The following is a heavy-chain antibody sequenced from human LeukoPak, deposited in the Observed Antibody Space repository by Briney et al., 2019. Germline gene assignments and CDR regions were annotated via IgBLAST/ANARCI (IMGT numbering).Heavy chain of an antibody. CDR2: MYPNSGNT. Sequence: ASVKVSCKASGYTFTSYDINWVRQATGQGLEWMGWMYPNSGNTGYAQKFQGRVTMTRNTSISTAYMELSSLRSEDTAVYYCARGWRVIPYYYYYYMVVWGKGNTVTVSS. J-gene: IGHJ6*03. CDR1: GYTFTSYD. CDR3: ARGWRVIPYYYYYYMVV. D-gene: IGHD5-24*01. V-gene: IGHV1-8*01.